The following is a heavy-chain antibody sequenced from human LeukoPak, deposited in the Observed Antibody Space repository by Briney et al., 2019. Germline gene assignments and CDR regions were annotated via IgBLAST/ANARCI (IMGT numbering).Heavy chain of an antibody. D-gene: IGHD2-2*02. Sequence: ASETLSLTCTVSGGSISSGGYYWSWIRQHPGKGLEWIGYIYYSGSTYYNPSLKSRVTISVDASKNQFSLKLSSVTAADTAVYYCARDRPGYCSSTSCYTDYYYYMDVWGKGTTVTVSS. CDR1: GGSISSGGYY. J-gene: IGHJ6*03. CDR3: ARDRPGYCSSTSCYTDYYYYMDV. V-gene: IGHV4-31*03. CDR2: IYYSGST.